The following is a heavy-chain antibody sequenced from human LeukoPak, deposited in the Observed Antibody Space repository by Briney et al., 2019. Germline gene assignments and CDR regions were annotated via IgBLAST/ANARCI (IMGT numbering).Heavy chain of an antibody. Sequence: ASVKVSCKASGYTFTSYDINWVRQATGQGLEWMGWINPSGGSTSYAQKFQGRVTMTRDTSTSTVYMELSSLRSEDTAVYYCAALKLGLRILFDYWGQGTLVTVSS. J-gene: IGHJ4*02. V-gene: IGHV1-46*01. D-gene: IGHD7-27*01. CDR1: GYTFTSYD. CDR3: AALKLGLRILFDY. CDR2: INPSGGST.